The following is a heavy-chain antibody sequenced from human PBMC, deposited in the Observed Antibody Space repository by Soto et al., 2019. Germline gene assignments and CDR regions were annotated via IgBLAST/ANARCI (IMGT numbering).Heavy chain of an antibody. CDR1: GFTFSSYS. V-gene: IGHV3-21*01. CDR2: ISSSSSYI. D-gene: IGHD4-17*01. J-gene: IGHJ4*02. CDR3: ARVLDFSTVPFEY. Sequence: SGGSLRLSCAASGFTFSSYSMNWVRQAPGKGLEWVSSISSSSSYIYYADSVKGRFTISRDNAKNSLYLQMNSLRAEDTAVYYCARVLDFSTVPFEYWGQGTLVTVSS.